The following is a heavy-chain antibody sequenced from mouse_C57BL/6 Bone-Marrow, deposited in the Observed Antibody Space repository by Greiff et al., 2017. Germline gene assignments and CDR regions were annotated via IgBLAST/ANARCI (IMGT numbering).Heavy chain of an antibody. Sequence: LQESGAELARPGASVKLSCKASGYTFTSYGISWVKQRTGQGLEWIGEIYPRSGNTYYNEKFKGKATLTADKSSSTAYMELRSLTSEDSAVYFCARSNYGNVAWFAYWGQGTLVTVSA. J-gene: IGHJ3*01. CDR1: GYTFTSYG. CDR2: IYPRSGNT. V-gene: IGHV1-81*01. CDR3: ARSNYGNVAWFAY. D-gene: IGHD2-1*01.